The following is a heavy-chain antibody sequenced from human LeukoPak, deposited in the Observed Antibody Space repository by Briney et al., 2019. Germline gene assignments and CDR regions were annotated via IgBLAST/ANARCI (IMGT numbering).Heavy chain of an antibody. D-gene: IGHD3-10*01. Sequence: SETLSLTCTVSGGSISPYYWSWIRQTPGKGLEWIGHIYYSGSPNYNPSLKSRITISVDTSKNQFSLRLSSVTAADTAVYYCARAYYYGSGSYAFDIWGQGTLVTVSS. CDR3: ARAYYYGSGSYAFDI. CDR2: IYYSGSP. V-gene: IGHV4-59*08. CDR1: GGSISPYY. J-gene: IGHJ4*02.